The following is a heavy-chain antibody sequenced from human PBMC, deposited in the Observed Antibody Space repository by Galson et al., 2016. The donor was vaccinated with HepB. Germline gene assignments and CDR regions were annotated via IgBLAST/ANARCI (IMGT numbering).Heavy chain of an antibody. J-gene: IGHJ4*02. CDR1: GYTFINYY. V-gene: IGHV1-46*01. D-gene: IGHD6-19*01. CDR3: ARKVPGYNSAWYDY. CDR2: GNPRTGST. Sequence: SCKASGYTFINYYMHWVRQAPGQGLEWMGIGNPRTGSTSYAQKFQDRVTVTRDTSTSTVYMELSSLRSEDTAVYYCARKVPGYNSAWYDYWGQGTLVSVSS.